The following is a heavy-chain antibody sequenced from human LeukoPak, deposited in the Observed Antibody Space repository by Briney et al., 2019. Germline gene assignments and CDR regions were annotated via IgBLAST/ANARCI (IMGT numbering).Heavy chain of an antibody. D-gene: IGHD6-19*01. V-gene: IGHV4-34*01. CDR2: INHSGST. CDR3: ARDMGGSGRSFDY. CDR1: GGSFSGYY. J-gene: IGHJ4*02. Sequence: SETLSLTCAVYGGSFSGYYWSWIRQPPGKGLEWIGEINHSGSTNYNPSLKSRVTMSVDTSKNQFSLKLSSVTAADTAVYYCARDMGGSGRSFDYWGQGTLVTVSS.